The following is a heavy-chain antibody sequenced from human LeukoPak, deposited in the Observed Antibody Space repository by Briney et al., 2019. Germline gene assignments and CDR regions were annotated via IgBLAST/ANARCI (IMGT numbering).Heavy chain of an antibody. V-gene: IGHV4-61*02. J-gene: IGHJ3*02. D-gene: IGHD2-2*01. Sequence: SETLSLTCTVSGGSISSGSYYWSWIRQPAGKGLEWIGRIYTSGSTNYNPSLKSRVTISVDTSKNQFSLKLSSVTAADTAVYYCARVVPAAIGRRGAFDIWGQGTMVTVSS. CDR3: ARVVPAAIGRRGAFDI. CDR2: IYTSGST. CDR1: GGSISSGSYY.